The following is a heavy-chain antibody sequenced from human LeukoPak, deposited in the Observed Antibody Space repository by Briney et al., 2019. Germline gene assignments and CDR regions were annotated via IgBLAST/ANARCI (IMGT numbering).Heavy chain of an antibody. Sequence: SETLSLTCTVSGGSISSGSYYWSWIRQPAGKGLEWIGRIYTSGSINYNPSLKSRVTISVDTSKNQFSLKLSSVTAADTAVYYCARERLYGDYANYWGQGTLVTVSS. CDR3: ARERLYGDYANY. V-gene: IGHV4-61*02. CDR1: GGSISSGSYY. J-gene: IGHJ4*02. CDR2: IYTSGSI. D-gene: IGHD4-17*01.